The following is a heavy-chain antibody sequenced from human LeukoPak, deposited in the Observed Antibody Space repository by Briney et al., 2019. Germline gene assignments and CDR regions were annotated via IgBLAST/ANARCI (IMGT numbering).Heavy chain of an antibody. CDR3: AREGYYYDSSGGLDC. Sequence: SQTLSLTCTVSSGSISSGSYYWSWIRQPAGKGLQWIGRIYPSGTTNYNPSLESRVTISVDTSKNQFSLRLSSVTAADTAVYFCAREGYYYDSSGGLDCWGQGALVTVSS. J-gene: IGHJ4*02. CDR2: IYPSGTT. D-gene: IGHD3-22*01. CDR1: SGSISSGSYY. V-gene: IGHV4-61*02.